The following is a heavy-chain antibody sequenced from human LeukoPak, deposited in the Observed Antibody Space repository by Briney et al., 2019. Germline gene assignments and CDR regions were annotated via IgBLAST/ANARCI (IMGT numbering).Heavy chain of an antibody. Sequence: PSETLSLTCAVYGGSFSGYYWSWIRQPPGKGLEWIGEINHSGSTNYNPSLKSRVTIPVDTSKNQFSLKLSSVTAADTAVYYCARVAYGDFDYWGQGTLVTVSS. CDR3: ARVAYGDFDY. V-gene: IGHV4-34*01. D-gene: IGHD4-17*01. J-gene: IGHJ4*02. CDR2: INHSGST. CDR1: GGSFSGYY.